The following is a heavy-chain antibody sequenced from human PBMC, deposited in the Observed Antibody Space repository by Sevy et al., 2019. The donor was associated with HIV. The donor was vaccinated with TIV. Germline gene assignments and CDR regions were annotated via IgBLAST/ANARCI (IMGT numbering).Heavy chain of an antibody. CDR1: GFIFYDYW. V-gene: IGHV3-7*03. J-gene: IGHJ4*02. CDR2: INEHGTTN. Sequence: GGSLRLSCAASGFIFYDYWMHWVRQAPGKGLEWVANINEHGTTNYYLDSVKGRFTISRDNAKNSLFLQMNSLRVDDTAVYYCARAIGAGAAYWGQGTPVTVSS. D-gene: IGHD6-13*01. CDR3: ARAIGAGAAY.